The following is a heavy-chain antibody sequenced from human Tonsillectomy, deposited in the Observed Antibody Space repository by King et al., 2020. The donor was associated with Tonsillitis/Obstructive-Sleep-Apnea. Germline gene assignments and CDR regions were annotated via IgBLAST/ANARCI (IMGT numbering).Heavy chain of an antibody. CDR3: ARRVSSYDFPPKDWFDP. D-gene: IGHD3-3*01. J-gene: IGHJ5*02. Sequence: QLVQSGAEVKKPGASVKVSCKASGYTFTTYGISWVRQAPGQGLEWMGWISAYNVNTNYAQKLQGRVTMTTDTSTSTAYMELRSLRSDDTAVYYCARRVSSYDFPPKDWFDPWGQGTLVTVSS. CDR2: ISAYNVNT. V-gene: IGHV1-18*01. CDR1: GYTFTTYG.